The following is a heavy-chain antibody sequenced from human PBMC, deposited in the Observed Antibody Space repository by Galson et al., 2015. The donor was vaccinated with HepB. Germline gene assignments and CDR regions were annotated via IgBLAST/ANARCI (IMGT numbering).Heavy chain of an antibody. CDR3: AKGYGSFDS. Sequence: SLRLSCAASGFAFHSHAMSWVRQAPGKGLEWISGISGNGDSTFYAVSVKGRFTVSRDNSKNMLYLQMDSLTAEDTGLYFCAKGYGSFDSWAQGILVTVSS. J-gene: IGHJ5*01. CDR1: GFAFHSHA. CDR2: ISGNGDST. D-gene: IGHD3-16*01. V-gene: IGHV3-23*01.